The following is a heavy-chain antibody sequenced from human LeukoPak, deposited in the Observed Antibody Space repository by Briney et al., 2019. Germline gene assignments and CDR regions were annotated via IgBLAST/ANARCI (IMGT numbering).Heavy chain of an antibody. D-gene: IGHD2-21*02. V-gene: IGHV3-53*01. CDR1: GFTVSSNY. CDR2: IYSGGST. J-gene: IGHJ4*02. CDR3: ATKVVTVYDY. Sequence: GRSLRLSCAASGFTVSSNYMSWVRQAPGKGLEWVSVIYSGGSTYYADSVKGRFTISRDNSKNTLYLQMNNLRAEDTAVYYCATKVVTVYDYWGQGTLVTVSS.